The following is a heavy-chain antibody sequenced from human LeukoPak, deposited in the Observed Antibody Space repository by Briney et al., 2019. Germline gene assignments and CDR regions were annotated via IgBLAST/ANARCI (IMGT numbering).Heavy chain of an antibody. J-gene: IGHJ4*02. D-gene: IGHD1-26*01. CDR1: GDTVSTYSAA. CDR3: ARDLGSGRYFFDY. Sequence: SQTLSLTCAISGDTVSTYSAAWDWIRQSPSRGLEWLGRTYYRSRWYFDYAPSVKSRITITPDTSKNQFSLHLTSMTPEDTAVYYCARDLGSGRYFFDYWGQGVLVTVSS. V-gene: IGHV6-1*01. CDR2: TYYRSRWYF.